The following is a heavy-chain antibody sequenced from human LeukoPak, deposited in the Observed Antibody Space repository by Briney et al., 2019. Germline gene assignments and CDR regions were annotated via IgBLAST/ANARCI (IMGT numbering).Heavy chain of an antibody. Sequence: GGSLRLTCAASGFTFDSYAMNWVRQAPGKGLEWVSFISGGGAKTRYADSVKGQFTISRDNSKNTLYLQMNILRPEDTAIYYCAKCSASYDNDAFDVWGQGTMVSVSS. CDR2: ISGGGAKT. J-gene: IGHJ3*01. CDR3: AKCSASYDNDAFDV. D-gene: IGHD3-10*02. CDR1: GFTFDSYA. V-gene: IGHV3-23*01.